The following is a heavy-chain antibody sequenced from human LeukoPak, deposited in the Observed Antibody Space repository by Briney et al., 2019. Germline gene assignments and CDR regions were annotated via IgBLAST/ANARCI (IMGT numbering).Heavy chain of an antibody. Sequence: PGRSLRLSCAASGFTFSSYGMHWVRQAPGKGLEWVAVISYDGSNKYYADSVKGRFTISRDNSKNTLYLQMNSLRAEDTAVYYCAKPPVVVPAATSPWFDPWGQGTLVTVSS. CDR1: GFTFSSYG. J-gene: IGHJ5*02. CDR2: ISYDGSNK. CDR3: AKPPVVVPAATSPWFDP. D-gene: IGHD2-2*01. V-gene: IGHV3-30*18.